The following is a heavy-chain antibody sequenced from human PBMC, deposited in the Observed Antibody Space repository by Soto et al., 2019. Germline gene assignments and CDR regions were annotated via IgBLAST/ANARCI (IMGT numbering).Heavy chain of an antibody. CDR3: ARAVITVVRGVKHLTNWFDP. D-gene: IGHD3-10*01. V-gene: IGHV4-30-2*01. J-gene: IGHJ5*02. CDR2: IYHSGST. Sequence: PSETLSLTCAFSGGSISSGGYSWSWIRQPPGKGLEWIGYIYHSGSTYYNPSLKSRVTISVDRSKNQFSLKLSSVTAADTAVYYCARAVITVVRGVKHLTNWFDPWGQGTMVTVSS. CDR1: GGSISSGGYS.